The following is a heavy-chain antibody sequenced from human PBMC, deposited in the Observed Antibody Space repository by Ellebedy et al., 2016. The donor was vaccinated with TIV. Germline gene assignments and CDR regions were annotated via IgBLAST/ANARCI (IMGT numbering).Heavy chain of an antibody. CDR3: AGGLGLLYGGSPLDY. D-gene: IGHD3-3*01. CDR2: IWPDGSNK. V-gene: IGHV3-33*01. J-gene: IGHJ4*02. CDR1: GFSFSSYG. Sequence: GESLKISCAASGFSFSSYGMHWVRQAPGKGLEWVAVIWPDGSNKYSADSVKGRFTISRDNSKNTVYLQMNSLRAEDTAVYYCAGGLGLLYGGSPLDYWGQGTLVTVSS.